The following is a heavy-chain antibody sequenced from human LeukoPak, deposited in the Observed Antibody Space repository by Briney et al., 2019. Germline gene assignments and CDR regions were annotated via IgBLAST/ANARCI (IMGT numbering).Heavy chain of an antibody. CDR1: GFTLSSFA. V-gene: IGHV3-30-3*01. J-gene: IGHJ6*02. CDR2: ISYDGNYK. Sequence: PGMSLRLSCAVSGFTLSSFAMHWVRQTPGGGLEWVAVISYDGNYKYYADSVKGRFTISRDNSKNTLYLQMNSLRGEDTAVYYCARSPNYYYNKGMDVWGQGTTVTVSS. CDR3: ARSPNYYYNKGMDV.